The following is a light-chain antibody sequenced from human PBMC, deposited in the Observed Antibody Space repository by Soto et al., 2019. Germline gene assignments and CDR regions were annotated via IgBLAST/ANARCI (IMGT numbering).Light chain of an antibody. CDR2: DAS. V-gene: IGKV3-20*01. Sequence: VFTQSPCALSLSPGERATLSCRASHSVSSSYLAWYQQKPGQAPRLLIYDASKRATGIPARFSGGGSETDFTLTISSLEPEDFAVYYCQQYNSWPPITFGQGTRVEIK. CDR1: HSVSSSY. J-gene: IGKJ5*01. CDR3: QQYNSWPPIT.